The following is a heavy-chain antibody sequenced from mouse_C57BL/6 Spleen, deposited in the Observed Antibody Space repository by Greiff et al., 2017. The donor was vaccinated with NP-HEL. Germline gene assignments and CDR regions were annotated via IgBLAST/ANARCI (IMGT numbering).Heavy chain of an antibody. CDR1: GFTFSDYG. CDR2: ISSGSSTI. D-gene: IGHD2-4*01. CDR3: ARRDYDYDRGFAY. Sequence: EVQGVESGGGLVKPGGSLKLSCAASGFTFSDYGMHWVRQAPEKGLEWVAYISSGSSTIYYADTVKGRFTISRDNAKNTLFLQMTSLRSEDTAMYYCARRDYDYDRGFAYWGQGTLVTVSA. V-gene: IGHV5-17*01. J-gene: IGHJ3*01.